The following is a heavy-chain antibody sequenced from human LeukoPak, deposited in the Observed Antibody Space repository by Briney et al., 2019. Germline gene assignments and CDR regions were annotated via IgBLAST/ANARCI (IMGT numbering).Heavy chain of an antibody. CDR1: GFTFSSYW. D-gene: IGHD5-24*01. J-gene: IGHJ4*02. CDR2: INSAGIST. Sequence: PGGSLRLSCTASGFTFSSYWMHWVRQVPGKGLVWVSRINSAGISTNYADSVKGRFTISRDNAKNSLYLQMNSLRPEDTAVYYCAGRGDGNLYYFDHWGQGTLVTASS. CDR3: AGRGDGNLYYFDH. V-gene: IGHV3-74*01.